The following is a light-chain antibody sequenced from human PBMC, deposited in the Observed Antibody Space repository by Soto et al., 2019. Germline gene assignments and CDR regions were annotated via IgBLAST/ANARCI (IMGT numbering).Light chain of an antibody. CDR2: GAS. CDR3: HQYDNAPQT. J-gene: IGKJ2*01. CDR1: QTAGKNY. Sequence: EIVLTQSPGTLSVSPGDGATLSCRASQTAGKNYLAWYQLRPGQAPRLLIHGASSRATGIPDRFSGSGSGTDFTLTISRLEPEDFAVYYCHQYDNAPQTYGQGTKVDIK. V-gene: IGKV3-20*01.